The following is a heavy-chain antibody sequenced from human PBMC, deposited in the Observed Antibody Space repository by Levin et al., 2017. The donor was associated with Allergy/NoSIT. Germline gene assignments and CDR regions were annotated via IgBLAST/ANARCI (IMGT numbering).Heavy chain of an antibody. CDR3: ARHGTYSNWFDP. CDR2: IYYSGST. D-gene: IGHD2-21*01. CDR1: GGSISSSSYY. J-gene: IGHJ5*02. Sequence: SETLSLTCTVSGGSISSSSYYWGWIRQPPGMGLEWIGSIYYSGSTYYNPSLKSRVTISVDTSKNQFSLKLSSVTAADTAVHYCARHGTYSNWFDPWGQGTLVTVSS. V-gene: IGHV4-39*01.